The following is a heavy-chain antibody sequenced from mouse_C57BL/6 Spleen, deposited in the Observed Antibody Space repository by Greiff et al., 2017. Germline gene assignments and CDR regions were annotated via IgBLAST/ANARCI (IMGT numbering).Heavy chain of an antibody. CDR1: GYSFTGYY. CDR2: INPSTGGT. Sequence: DVKLVESGPELVKPGASVKISCKASGYSFTGYYMNWVKQSPEKSLEWIGEINPSTGGTTYNQKFKAKATLTVDKSSSTAYMQLKSLTSEDSAVYYCASGFYFDYWGQGTTLTVSS. V-gene: IGHV1-42*01. J-gene: IGHJ2*01. CDR3: ASGFYFDY.